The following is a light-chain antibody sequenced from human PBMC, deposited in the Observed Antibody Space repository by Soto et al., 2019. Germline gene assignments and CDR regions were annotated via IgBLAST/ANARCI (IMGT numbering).Light chain of an antibody. V-gene: IGKV3-15*01. CDR1: QSVSSN. CDR2: GAF. J-gene: IGKJ4*01. Sequence: EIVMTQSPATLSVTPGERVTLSCRASQSVSSNLAWYQQKPGQAPRLLIYGAFPRATGIPARFSGSGSGTESTLTISSLQSEDFAVYSCQQYKNWPPLTFGGGTKVEIK. CDR3: QQYKNWPPLT.